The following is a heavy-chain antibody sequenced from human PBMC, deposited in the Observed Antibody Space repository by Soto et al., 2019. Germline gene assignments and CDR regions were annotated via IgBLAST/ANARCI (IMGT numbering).Heavy chain of an antibody. CDR1: GYTFTDDH. CDR2: INANNGGA. J-gene: IGHJ5*02. D-gene: IGHD2-21*02. Sequence: ASVKVSCKASGYTFTDDHIHWVRQAPGQGLEFMGWINANNGGAGSAQQFQGRVTVTRDTSITTVYMELSNLRSDDTAAYYCAREGGSQTLRPSYIWFDTWGQGTLVTVSS. V-gene: IGHV1-2*02. CDR3: AREGGSQTLRPSYIWFDT.